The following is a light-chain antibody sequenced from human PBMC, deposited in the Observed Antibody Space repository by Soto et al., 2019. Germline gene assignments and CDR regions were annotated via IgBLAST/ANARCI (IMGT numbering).Light chain of an antibody. CDR2: GAS. V-gene: IGKV3-20*01. Sequence: EIVLTQSPGTLSLSPGERVTLSCRASQSVSSSYLAWYQHKRGQAPRLLIYGASSRATGIPDRFSGGGSGTDCTLTSSRLEPEDFAVYYCQQYGGSPYTFGQGTTLEIK. J-gene: IGKJ2*01. CDR3: QQYGGSPYT. CDR1: QSVSSSY.